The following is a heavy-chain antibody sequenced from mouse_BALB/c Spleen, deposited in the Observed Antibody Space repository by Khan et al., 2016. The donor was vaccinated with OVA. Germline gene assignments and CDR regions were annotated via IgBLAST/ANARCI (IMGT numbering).Heavy chain of an antibody. J-gene: IGHJ2*01. CDR3: ARDRFDY. Sequence: QIQLVQSGAELAKPGASVKMSCKASGYTFTSYWMHWIKQRPGQGLEWIGYINPTSGYTDYNQKFKDKATLTADKSSSTAYMQLSILTSDDSAVYCCARDRFDYWGQGTALTVSS. CDR1: GYTFTSYW. CDR2: INPTSGYT. V-gene: IGHV1-7*01.